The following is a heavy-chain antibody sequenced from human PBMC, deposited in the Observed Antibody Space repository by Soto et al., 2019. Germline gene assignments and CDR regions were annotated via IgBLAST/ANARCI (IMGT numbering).Heavy chain of an antibody. J-gene: IGHJ6*02. CDR2: ISWNSGSI. CDR3: AKDNSGSYPYYYGMDV. CDR1: GFTLDDYA. V-gene: IGHV3-9*01. Sequence: EVQLVESGGGLVQPGRSLRLSCAASGFTLDDYAMHWVRQAPGKGLEWVSGISWNSGSIAYADSVKGRFTISRDNAKNSLYLQMNSLRAEDTALYYCAKDNSGSYPYYYGMDVWGQGTTVTVSS. D-gene: IGHD1-26*01.